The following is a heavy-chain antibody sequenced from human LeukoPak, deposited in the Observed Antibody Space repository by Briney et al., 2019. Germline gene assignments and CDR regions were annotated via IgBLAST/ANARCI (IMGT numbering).Heavy chain of an antibody. V-gene: IGHV3-30*18. J-gene: IGHJ4*02. CDR1: GFTFSSYG. D-gene: IGHD1-26*01. CDR3: AKDSPSGSYSNGVDY. Sequence: GGSLRLSCAASGFTFSSYGMHWVRQAPGKGLEWVAVISYDGSNKYYADSVKGRFTIARDNSKNTLYLQMNSLRAEDTAVYYCAKDSPSGSYSNGVDYWGQGTLVTVSS. CDR2: ISYDGSNK.